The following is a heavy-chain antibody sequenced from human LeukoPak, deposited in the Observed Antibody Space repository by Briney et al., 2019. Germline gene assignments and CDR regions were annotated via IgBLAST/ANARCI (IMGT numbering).Heavy chain of an antibody. V-gene: IGHV3-66*01. CDR2: IYSGGST. Sequence: PGGSLRLSCAASGFTVSSNYMSWVRRAPGKGLEWVSVIYSGGSTYYADSVKGRFTISRDNSQNTLYLQMNSLRAEDTAVYYCWRKTVGGWFDFWAQGTLVTVSS. D-gene: IGHD2-15*01. CDR1: GFTVSSNY. J-gene: IGHJ5*01. CDR3: WRKTVGGWFDF.